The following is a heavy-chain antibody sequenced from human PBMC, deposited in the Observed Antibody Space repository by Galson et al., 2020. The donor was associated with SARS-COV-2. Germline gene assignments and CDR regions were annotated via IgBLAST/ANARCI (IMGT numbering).Heavy chain of an antibody. CDR3: ARLHYVESAPDAFDI. D-gene: IGHD4-17*01. Sequence: SETLSLTCAVSGTSISSGSYSWNWIRQPQGKGLEWIGYISHSGGTYYNPSLKSRVTISGDRSKNQFSLRLSSVTAADTAVYYCARLHYVESAPDAFDIWGPVTRVT. V-gene: IGHV4-30-2*01. CDR2: ISHSGGT. J-gene: IGHJ3*02. CDR1: GTSISSGSYS.